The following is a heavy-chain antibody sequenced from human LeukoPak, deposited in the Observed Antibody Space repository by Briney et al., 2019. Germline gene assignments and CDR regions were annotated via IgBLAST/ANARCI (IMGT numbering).Heavy chain of an antibody. J-gene: IGHJ6*03. CDR1: GYTFTSYD. V-gene: IGHV1-8*01. D-gene: IGHD3-22*01. CDR2: MNPNSGNA. CDR3: ARATDSSGYPGYYYYMDV. Sequence: GASVKVSCKASGYTFTSYDINWMRQATGQGLEWMGWMNPNSGNAGYAQKFQGRVTMTRNTSISTAYMELSSLRSEDTAVYYCARATDSSGYPGYYYYMDVWGKGTTVTVSS.